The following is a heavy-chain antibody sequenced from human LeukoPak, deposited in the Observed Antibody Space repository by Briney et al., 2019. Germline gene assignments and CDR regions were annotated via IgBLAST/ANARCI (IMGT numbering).Heavy chain of an antibody. J-gene: IGHJ4*02. Sequence: GVSLRLSCAASGFTFSTYTMYWVRHPPGKRLEWVSIIGSSGGGIHYADSVKGRYTISRDNSKNALYLQMNSLRVEDTAVYYCAIDPNWGTHSWGRGVLVTVSS. D-gene: IGHD7-27*01. CDR3: AIDPNWGTHS. V-gene: IGHV3-23*01. CDR2: IGSSGGGI. CDR1: GFTFSTYT.